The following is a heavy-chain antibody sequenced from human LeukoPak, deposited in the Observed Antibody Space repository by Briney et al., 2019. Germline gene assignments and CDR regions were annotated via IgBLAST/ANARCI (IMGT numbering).Heavy chain of an antibody. Sequence: GGSLRLSCAASGFTFSSYSMNWVRQAPGKGLEWVSSISSSSSYIYYADSVKGRFTISRDNAKNSLYLQMKSLRAEDTAVYYCARGGWSSPGYFDSWGQGTLVTVSS. CDR3: ARGGWSSPGYFDS. J-gene: IGHJ4*02. V-gene: IGHV3-21*01. D-gene: IGHD6-19*01. CDR1: GFTFSSYS. CDR2: ISSSSSYI.